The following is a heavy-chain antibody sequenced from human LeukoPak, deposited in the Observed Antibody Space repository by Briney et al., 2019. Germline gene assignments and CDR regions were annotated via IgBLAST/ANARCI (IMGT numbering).Heavy chain of an antibody. Sequence: GGSLRLSCAASGFTFSSYSMNWVRQAPGKGLEWVSSISSSSSYIYYADSVKGRFTISRDNAKNSLYLQMNSLRAEDTAVYYCARGGGYSYGQLDSWGQGTLVTVSS. V-gene: IGHV3-21*01. CDR1: GFTFSSYS. D-gene: IGHD5-18*01. CDR2: ISSSSSYI. J-gene: IGHJ4*02. CDR3: ARGGGYSYGQLDS.